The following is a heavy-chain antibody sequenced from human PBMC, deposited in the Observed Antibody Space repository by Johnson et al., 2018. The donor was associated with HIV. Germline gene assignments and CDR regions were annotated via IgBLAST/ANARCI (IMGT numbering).Heavy chain of an antibody. J-gene: IGHJ3*02. V-gene: IGHV3-30-3*01. CDR2: ISYDGTNE. Sequence: QEQLVESGGGVVQPGRSLRLSCAASGFTFNDYGMHWVRQAPGKGLEWVAVISYDGTNEYYADSVKGRFTISRDNSKNTLYLQMNSLRAEDTAVYYCARGRSTWYIGDLRGGSFDMWGQGTAVTVAA. CDR1: GFTFNDYG. CDR3: ARGRSTWYIGDLRGGSFDM. D-gene: IGHD3-16*01.